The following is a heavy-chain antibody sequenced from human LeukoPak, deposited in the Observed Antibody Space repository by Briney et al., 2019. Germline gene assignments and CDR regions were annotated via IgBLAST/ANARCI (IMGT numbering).Heavy chain of an antibody. CDR1: GFTFSSSG. J-gene: IGHJ4*02. Sequence: GRSLRLSCAASGFTFSSSGMHWVRQAPDKGLEWVSLIWYDGSNKYYADSVKGRFTISRDNSKNTLYLQMNSLRAEDTAVYYCARDHGSGSYFSHCDYWGQGTLVTVSS. CDR2: IWYDGSNK. CDR3: ARDHGSGSYFSHCDY. D-gene: IGHD3-10*01. V-gene: IGHV3-33*01.